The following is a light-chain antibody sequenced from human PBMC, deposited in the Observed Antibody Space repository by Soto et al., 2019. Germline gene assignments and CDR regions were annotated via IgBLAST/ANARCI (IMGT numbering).Light chain of an antibody. J-gene: IGLJ1*01. CDR1: SSDVGGHNY. V-gene: IGLV2-11*01. Sequence: QSVLTQPRSASGSPGQSITISCTGTSSDVGGHNYVSWYQQYPGKAPKLLLSSVSKRPSGVPDRFSGSKSGNTASLTISGLQAEDEADYYCCSYAGSYTYVFGTGTKV. CDR3: CSYAGSYTYV. CDR2: SVS.